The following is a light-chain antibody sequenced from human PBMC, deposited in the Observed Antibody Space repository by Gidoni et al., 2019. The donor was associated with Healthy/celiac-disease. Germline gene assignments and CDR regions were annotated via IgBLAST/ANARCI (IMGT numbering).Light chain of an antibody. CDR2: GAS. CDR3: QQYGSSPPTIT. CDR1: QSVSSSY. Sequence: ETVLTQSPGTLSLSPGNRATLSCMASQSVSSSYLAWSQQKPGQSPWLLIYGASSRATGIPDRFSGSGSGTDFTLTISRLEPEDFAVYYCQQYGSSPPTITFGQXTRLEIK. V-gene: IGKV3-20*01. J-gene: IGKJ5*01.